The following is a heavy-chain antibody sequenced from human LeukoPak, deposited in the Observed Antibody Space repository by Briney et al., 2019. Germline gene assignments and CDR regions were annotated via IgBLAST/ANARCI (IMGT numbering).Heavy chain of an antibody. CDR3: ARVRKTPHYYYGMDV. CDR2: ISSSSSYI. J-gene: IGHJ6*02. Sequence: KSGGSLRLSCAASGLTFSSHWMNWVRQAPGKGLEWVSSISSSSSYIYYADSVKGRFTISRDNAKNSLYLQKNSLRAEDTAVYYCARVRKTPHYYYGMDVWGQGTTVTVSS. D-gene: IGHD1-14*01. CDR1: GLTFSSHW. V-gene: IGHV3-21*01.